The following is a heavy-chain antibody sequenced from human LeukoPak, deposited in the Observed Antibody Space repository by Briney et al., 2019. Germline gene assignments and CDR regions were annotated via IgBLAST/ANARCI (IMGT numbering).Heavy chain of an antibody. Sequence: ASVKVSCKASGYTFTSYYMHWVRQAPGQGLEWMGIINPSGGSTSYAQKFQGRVTMTRDMSTSTVYMELSSLRSEDTAVYYCARVSGDSSGYYPFDYWGQGTLVTVSS. V-gene: IGHV1-46*01. CDR1: GYTFTSYY. CDR2: INPSGGST. J-gene: IGHJ4*02. CDR3: ARVSGDSSGYYPFDY. D-gene: IGHD3-22*01.